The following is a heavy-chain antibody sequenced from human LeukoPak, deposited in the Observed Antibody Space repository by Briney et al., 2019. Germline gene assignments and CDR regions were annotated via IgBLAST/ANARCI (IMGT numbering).Heavy chain of an antibody. CDR3: AEHNLVH. J-gene: IGHJ1*01. V-gene: IGHV3-23*01. CDR1: GFTFSSYA. CDR2: ISGTGSNT. Sequence: GGSLRLSCAASGFTFSSYAMSWVRQAPGKGLEWVSGISGTGSNTYYVDSVKGRFTISRDNSKNTLYLQMNSLRAEDTAVYYCAEHNLVHWGQGTLVTVSS. D-gene: IGHD3-16*01.